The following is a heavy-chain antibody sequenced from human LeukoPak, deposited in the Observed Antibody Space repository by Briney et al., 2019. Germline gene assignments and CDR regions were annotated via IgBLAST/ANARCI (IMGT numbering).Heavy chain of an antibody. CDR1: GFTFSSYS. D-gene: IGHD4-11*01. Sequence: GGSLRLSCAASGFTFSSYSMNWVRQAPGKGLEWVSYISSSSTIYYADSVKGRFTISRDNAKNSLYLQMNSLRAEDTAVYYCARDSMTTVTDFDYWGQGTLVTVSS. CDR3: ARDSMTTVTDFDY. J-gene: IGHJ4*02. CDR2: ISSSSTI. V-gene: IGHV3-48*01.